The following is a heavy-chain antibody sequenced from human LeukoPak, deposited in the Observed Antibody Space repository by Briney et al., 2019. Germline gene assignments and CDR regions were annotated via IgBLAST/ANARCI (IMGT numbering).Heavy chain of an antibody. D-gene: IGHD6-19*01. Sequence: PGGSLRLSCAASGFTFSSYAMSWVRQAPGKGLEWVSAISGSGGSTYYADSVKGRFTIPRDNSKNTLYLQMNSLRAEDTAVYYCAKEGHSSGWYSPSPFDYWGQGTLVTVSS. CDR1: GFTFSSYA. J-gene: IGHJ4*02. V-gene: IGHV3-23*01. CDR3: AKEGHSSGWYSPSPFDY. CDR2: ISGSGGST.